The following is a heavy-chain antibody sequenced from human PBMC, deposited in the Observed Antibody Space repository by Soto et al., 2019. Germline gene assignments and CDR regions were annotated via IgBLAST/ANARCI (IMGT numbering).Heavy chain of an antibody. CDR1: GFTFSDHY. V-gene: IGHV3-72*01. D-gene: IGHD2-15*01. CDR2: TRNKANSYTT. J-gene: IGHJ4*02. Sequence: EVQLVESGGGLVQPGGSLRLSCAASGFTFSDHYMDWVRQAPGKGLEWVGRTRNKANSYTTEYAASVKGRFTISRDDSKNSLYLQMNSLKPQVTAVYYFAKDPDGWLGYWGQGTLVTVSS. CDR3: AKDPDGWLGY.